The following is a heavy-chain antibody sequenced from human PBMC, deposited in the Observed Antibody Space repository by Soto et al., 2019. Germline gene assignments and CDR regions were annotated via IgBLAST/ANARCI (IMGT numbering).Heavy chain of an antibody. V-gene: IGHV5-51*03. D-gene: IGHD3-10*01. Sequence: PGESLKISCKGPGHLFNNHWIGWVRQTPGQGLESVGLIFTRASETKPRPSFQGHVSFSVDNSTNTVYLQWTSLKTTDTGTYFCARGYFDSGHGYDLWGQGTLVTVSS. CDR2: IFTRASET. J-gene: IGHJ5*02. CDR3: ARGYFDSGHGYDL. CDR1: GHLFNNHW.